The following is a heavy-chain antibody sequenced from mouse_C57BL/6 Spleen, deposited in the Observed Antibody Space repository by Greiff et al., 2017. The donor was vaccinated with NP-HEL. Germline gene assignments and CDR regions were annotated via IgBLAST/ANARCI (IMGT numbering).Heavy chain of an antibody. Sequence: VQLKQSGPELVKPGASVKISCKASGYTFTDYYMNWVKQSHGKSLEWIGDINPNNGGTSYNQKFKGKATLTVDKSSSTAYMELRSLTSEDSAVYYCAGYYFYAMDYWGQGTSVTVSS. V-gene: IGHV1-26*01. D-gene: IGHD2-3*01. CDR1: GYTFTDYY. CDR3: AGYYFYAMDY. CDR2: INPNNGGT. J-gene: IGHJ4*01.